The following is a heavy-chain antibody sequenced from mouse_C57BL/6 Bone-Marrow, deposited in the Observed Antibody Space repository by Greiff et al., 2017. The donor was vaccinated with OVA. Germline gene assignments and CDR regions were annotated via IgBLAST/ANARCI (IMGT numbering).Heavy chain of an antibody. D-gene: IGHD1-1*01. CDR2: IYPGNSDT. J-gene: IGHJ2*01. CDR1: GYTFTSYW. CDR3: TRSPFITTPYYFDY. Sequence: EVKLVESGTVLARPGASVKMSCKTSGYTFTSYWMHWVKQRPGQGLEWIGAIYPGNSDTSYNQKFKGKAKLTAVTSASTAYMELSSLTNEDSAVYYCTRSPFITTPYYFDYWGQGTTLTVSS. V-gene: IGHV1-5*01.